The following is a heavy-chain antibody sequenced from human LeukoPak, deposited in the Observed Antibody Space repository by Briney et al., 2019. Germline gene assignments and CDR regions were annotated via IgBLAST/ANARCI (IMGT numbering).Heavy chain of an antibody. CDR2: INPNTGDT. Sequence: ASVKVSCKAYGYTFTGQYMHWVRQAPGQGLEWMGWINPNTGDTNYAQKFQGRVTMTTDTAISTAYLELSRLASDDTAVYYCASYPRYISSPPFDYWGQGTLVTVSS. D-gene: IGHD5-12*01. V-gene: IGHV1-2*02. CDR1: GYTFTGQY. CDR3: ASYPRYISSPPFDY. J-gene: IGHJ4*02.